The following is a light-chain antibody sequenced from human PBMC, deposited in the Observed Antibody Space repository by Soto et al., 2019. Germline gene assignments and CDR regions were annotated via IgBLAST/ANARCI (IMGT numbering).Light chain of an antibody. Sequence: QSVLTQPPSVSGAPGQKVTISCSGSSSNVGNNYVSWYQQLPGTAPKLLIFDNNKRPSGIPDRFSGSKSGTSATLGITGLQTGDEADYYCGTWDNSPSAGWVFGTGTKVTVL. V-gene: IGLV1-51*01. CDR2: DNN. CDR1: SSNVGNNY. J-gene: IGLJ1*01. CDR3: GTWDNSPSAGWV.